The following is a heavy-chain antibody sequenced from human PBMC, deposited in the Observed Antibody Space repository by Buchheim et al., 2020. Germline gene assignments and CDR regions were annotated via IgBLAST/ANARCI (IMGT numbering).Heavy chain of an antibody. CDR3: ARALGVDYGDYGGVLDP. D-gene: IGHD4-17*01. CDR2: INQRGTEK. CDR1: GFTFSDFW. J-gene: IGHJ5*02. Sequence: EVQLVESGGGLVQPGGSLRLSCAASGFTFSDFWMNWVRQAPGKGLEWVASINQRGTEKYYVDSVKGRFTVSRDNAQNSLSLQMNSLRAEDTAVYYCARALGVDYGDYGGVLDPWGQGTL. V-gene: IGHV3-7*01.